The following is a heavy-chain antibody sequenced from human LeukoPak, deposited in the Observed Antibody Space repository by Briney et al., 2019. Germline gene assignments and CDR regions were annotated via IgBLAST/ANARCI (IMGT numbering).Heavy chain of an antibody. CDR3: ARYSNYGGPFHY. D-gene: IGHD4-11*01. V-gene: IGHV3-21*01. CDR2: ISSSSSYI. Sequence: GGSLRLSCAASGFTFSSYSMNWVRQAPGKGLEWVSSISSSSSYIYYADSVKGRFTISRDNAKNSLYLQMNSLRAEDTAVYYCARYSNYGGPFHYWGQGTLVTVSS. CDR1: GFTFSSYS. J-gene: IGHJ4*02.